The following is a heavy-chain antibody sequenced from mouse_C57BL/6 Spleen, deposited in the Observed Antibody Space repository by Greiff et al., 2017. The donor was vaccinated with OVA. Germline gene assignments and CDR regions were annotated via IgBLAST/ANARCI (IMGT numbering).Heavy chain of an antibody. CDR2: IYPGDGDT. CDR3: AREDRNFDY. CDR1: GYAFSSSW. V-gene: IGHV1-82*01. Sequence: QVQLKQSGPELVKPGASVKISCKASGYAFSSSWMNWVKQRPGKGLEWIGRIYPGDGDTNYNGKFKGKATLTADKSSSTAYMQLSSLTSEDSAVYFGAREDRNFDYWGQGTTLTVSS. J-gene: IGHJ2*01.